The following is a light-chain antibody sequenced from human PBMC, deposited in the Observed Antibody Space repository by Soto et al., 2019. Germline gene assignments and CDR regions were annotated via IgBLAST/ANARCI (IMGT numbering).Light chain of an antibody. CDR1: QSLSRGY. CDR3: EQYESPPPFI. CDR2: SAP. J-gene: IGKJ3*01. Sequence: EIVLTQSPGTLSLSPGERATLSCRASQSLSRGYLAWYQQKPGQAPRPLIYSAPNRSTGIPDRFSGSGSGTDFTLTITRLEPEDFAVYYCEQYESPPPFIIGPGTKVDIK. V-gene: IGKV3-20*01.